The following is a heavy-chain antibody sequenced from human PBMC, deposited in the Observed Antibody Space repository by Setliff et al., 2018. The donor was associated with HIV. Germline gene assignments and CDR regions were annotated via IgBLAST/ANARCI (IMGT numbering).Heavy chain of an antibody. Sequence: ASVKVSCKASGYTFTGYYMHWVRQAPGQGLEWVGWINPSSGGTNYAQKFQGRVTMTRDTSISTAYMGLSRLTSDDTAVYYCARDGRYCSGGSCFTNRASYYYYYMDVWGKGTTVTVSS. CDR3: ARDGRYCSGGSCFTNRASYYYYYMDV. CDR2: INPSSGGT. CDR1: GYTFTGYY. V-gene: IGHV1-2*02. J-gene: IGHJ6*03. D-gene: IGHD2-15*01.